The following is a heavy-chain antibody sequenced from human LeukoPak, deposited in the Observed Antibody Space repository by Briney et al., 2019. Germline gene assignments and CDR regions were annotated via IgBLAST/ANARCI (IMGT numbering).Heavy chain of an antibody. CDR1: GYTFTGYY. CDR2: INPNSGGT. CDR3: APGAAMVGPYYFDY. Sequence: ASVKVSCKASGYTFTGYYLHWVRQAPGQGLEWMGWINPNSGGTNYAQKFQGRVTMTRDTSISTAYVELSRLRSDDTAVYYCAPGAAMVGPYYFDYWGQGTLVTVSS. V-gene: IGHV1-2*02. D-gene: IGHD5-18*01. J-gene: IGHJ4*02.